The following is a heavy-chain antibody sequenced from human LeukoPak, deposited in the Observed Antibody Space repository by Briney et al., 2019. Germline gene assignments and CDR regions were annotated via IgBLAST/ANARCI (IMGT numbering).Heavy chain of an antibody. D-gene: IGHD3-16*02. CDR2: IYHSGST. V-gene: IGHV4-38-2*02. Sequence: SETLSLTCTVSGYSLSSGYYWGWIRQPPGKGLEWIGSIYHSGSTYYNPSLKSRVTISVDTSKNQFSLKLSSVTAADTAVYYCARDLHYDYVWGSYRLIDYWGQGTLVTVSS. CDR1: GYSLSSGYY. J-gene: IGHJ4*02. CDR3: ARDLHYDYVWGSYRLIDY.